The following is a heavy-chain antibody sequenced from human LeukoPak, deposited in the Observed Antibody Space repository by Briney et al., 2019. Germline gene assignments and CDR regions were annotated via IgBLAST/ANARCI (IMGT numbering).Heavy chain of an antibody. CDR1: GFTFSSYG. V-gene: IGHV3-53*01. Sequence: SGGSLRLSCAASGFTFSSYGMHWVRQAPGKGLEWVSVIYSGGSTYYADSVKGRFTISRDNSKNTLYLQMNSLRAEDTAVYYCARRESVYDFWSGYYTQWFDPWGQGTLVTVSS. CDR2: IYSGGST. D-gene: IGHD3-3*01. CDR3: ARRESVYDFWSGYYTQWFDP. J-gene: IGHJ5*02.